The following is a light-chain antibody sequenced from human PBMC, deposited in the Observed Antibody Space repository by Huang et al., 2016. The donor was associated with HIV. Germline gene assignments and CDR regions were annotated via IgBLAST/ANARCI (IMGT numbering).Light chain of an antibody. V-gene: IGKV1-39*01. J-gene: IGKJ1*01. CDR2: TAS. CDR1: QTISNF. CDR3: QQSYSTPRT. Sequence: DIQMTQSPSSLSASVGDSVTITCRASQTISNFLNWYQQKPGKAPKLLISTASTSQSGVPSRFSGSGSGTDVSLSISSLQPDDFATYYCQQSYSTPRTFGQGTRVEI.